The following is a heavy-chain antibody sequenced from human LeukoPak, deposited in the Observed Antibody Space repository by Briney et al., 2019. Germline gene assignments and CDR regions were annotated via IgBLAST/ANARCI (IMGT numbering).Heavy chain of an antibody. V-gene: IGHV1-18*01. CDR2: ISAYNGNT. CDR1: GYTFTSYG. D-gene: IGHD2-15*01. Sequence: ASVKVSCKASGYTFTSYGISWVRQAPGQGLEWMGWISAYNGNTNYAQKLQGRVTMTTDTSTSTAYMELRSLRSDDTAVYYCARVSRYCSGGSCYSHYYGYWGQGTLVTVSS. J-gene: IGHJ4*02. CDR3: ARVSRYCSGGSCYSHYYGY.